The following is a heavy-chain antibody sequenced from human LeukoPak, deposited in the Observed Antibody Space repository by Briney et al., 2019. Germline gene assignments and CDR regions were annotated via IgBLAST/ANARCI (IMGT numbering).Heavy chain of an antibody. CDR2: IKQDGSEK. CDR3: ARGSDYEWGYFDY. D-gene: IGHD5-12*01. Sequence: KPGGSLRLSCAASGFTFSSYWMSWVRQAPGKGLEWVANIKQDGSEKYYVDSVKGRFTISRDNAKDSLYLQMNSLRAEDTAVYYCARGSDYEWGYFDYWGQGTLVTVSS. J-gene: IGHJ4*02. V-gene: IGHV3-7*01. CDR1: GFTFSSYW.